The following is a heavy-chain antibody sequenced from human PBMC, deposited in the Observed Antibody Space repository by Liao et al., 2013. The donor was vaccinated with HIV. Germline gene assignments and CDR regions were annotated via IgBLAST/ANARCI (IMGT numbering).Heavy chain of an antibody. J-gene: IGHJ4*02. CDR1: GGSISSSSYY. V-gene: IGHV4-39*07. D-gene: IGHD3-3*01. CDR2: IYSSGST. Sequence: QLQLQESGPGLVKPSETLSLTCTISGGSISSSSYYWGWIRQPPGKGLEWIANIYSSGSTYYNPSLKSRVTISVDTSKNQFSLKLSSVTAADTAVYYCARDSTHYDFWSGYYWFDYWGQGTLVTVSS. CDR3: ARDSTHYDFWSGYYWFDY.